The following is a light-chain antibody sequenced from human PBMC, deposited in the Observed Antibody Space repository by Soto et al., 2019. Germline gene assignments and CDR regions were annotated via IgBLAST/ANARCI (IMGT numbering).Light chain of an antibody. Sequence: QSALTQPASVSGSPGQSIAISCTGTSSDIGDYNYVSWYQQHPVKAPKLIIYDVSNRPSGVSDRFSGSKSGNTASLTISGLQAEDEADYYCSSYTSSSTPYVFGTGTKVTLL. CDR1: SSDIGDYNY. CDR3: SSYTSSSTPYV. CDR2: DVS. J-gene: IGLJ1*01. V-gene: IGLV2-14*01.